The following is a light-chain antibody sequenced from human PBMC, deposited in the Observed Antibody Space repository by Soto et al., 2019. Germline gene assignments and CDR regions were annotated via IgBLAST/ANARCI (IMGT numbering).Light chain of an antibody. CDR3: QTLGSGIVV. CDR2: LNSDGSH. J-gene: IGLJ2*01. Sequence: QSVLTQSPSAAASLGASVKRTFTLSSGHSNYAIAWHQQQSEKGPRYLMKLNSDGSHSNGDVIPDRFSGSSSGADRYRTIPSLQSDYEDDYCCQTLGSGIVVFGGGTKLTVL. V-gene: IGLV4-69*01. CDR1: SGHSNYA.